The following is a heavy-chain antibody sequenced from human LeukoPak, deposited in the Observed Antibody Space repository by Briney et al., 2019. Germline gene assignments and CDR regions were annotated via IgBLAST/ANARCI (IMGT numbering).Heavy chain of an antibody. J-gene: IGHJ4*02. Sequence: AVGSLRLSCAASGFSFISYGMHWVRQAPGKGLEWVGVISDDGRSKDYADSVKGRFTISRDNSKDTLYLQMSSLRDEDTAVYYCAKRPSDYGDYVSYFDYWGQGTLVTVSS. D-gene: IGHD4-17*01. CDR3: AKRPSDYGDYVSYFDY. CDR2: ISDDGRSK. V-gene: IGHV3-30*18. CDR1: GFSFISYG.